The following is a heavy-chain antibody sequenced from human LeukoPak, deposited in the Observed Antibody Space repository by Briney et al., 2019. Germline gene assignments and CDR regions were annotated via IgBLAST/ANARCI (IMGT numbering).Heavy chain of an antibody. CDR1: GYSFTSYW. D-gene: IGHD3-22*01. V-gene: IGHV5-51*01. J-gene: IGHJ4*02. Sequence: GESLKISCKGSGYSFTSYWIGWVRQMPGKGLEWMGIIHPGDSDIRYSPSFQGQVTISADKSISTAYLQWSSLKASDTAMYYCARYYYDSSGYYYFDYWGQGTLVTVSS. CDR3: ARYYYDSSGYYYFDY. CDR2: IHPGDSDI.